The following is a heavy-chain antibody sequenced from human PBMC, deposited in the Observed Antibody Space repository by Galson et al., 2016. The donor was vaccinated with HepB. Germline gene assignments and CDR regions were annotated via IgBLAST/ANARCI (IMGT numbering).Heavy chain of an antibody. CDR1: TVPLSNYI. V-gene: IGHV3-30*04. Sequence: SLRLSCATSTVPLSNYIIHWVRQAPGKGLEWVSTIAPDVRRTYYEEILKGRFTISRDDSDNTVYLEMNTVKSEDTALYYCATEGGTSGRAGYFDSWGQGTLVTVSS. CDR3: ATEGGTSGRAGYFDS. J-gene: IGHJ4*02. D-gene: IGHD6-25*01. CDR2: IAPDVRRT.